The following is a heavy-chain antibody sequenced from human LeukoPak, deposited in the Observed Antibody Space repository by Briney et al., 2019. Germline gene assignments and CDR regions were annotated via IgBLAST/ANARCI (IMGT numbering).Heavy chain of an antibody. CDR1: GGSISSSSYY. V-gene: IGHV4-39*01. D-gene: IGHD4-17*01. CDR2: IYYSGST. J-gene: IGHJ5*02. Sequence: SETLSLTCTVSGGSISSSSYYWGWIRQPPGKGLEWIGSIYYSGSTYYNPSLKSRVTISVDTSKNQFSPKLSSVTAADTAVYYCARSHRYGDYIKHWFDPWGQGTLVTVSS. CDR3: ARSHRYGDYIKHWFDP.